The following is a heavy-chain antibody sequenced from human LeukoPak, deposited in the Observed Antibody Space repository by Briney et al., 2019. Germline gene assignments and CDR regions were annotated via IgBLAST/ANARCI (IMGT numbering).Heavy chain of an antibody. J-gene: IGHJ4*02. V-gene: IGHV4-59*08. CDR3: ASSDGWLPFRY. Sequence: SETLSLTCTASGGSISSYYWSWVRQPPGKGLEWIGYIYYSGSTNYNPSLKSRVTISVDTSKNQFSLKLSSVTAADTAVYYCASSDGWLPFRYWGQGTLVTVSS. CDR1: GGSISSYY. CDR2: IYYSGST. D-gene: IGHD3-10*01.